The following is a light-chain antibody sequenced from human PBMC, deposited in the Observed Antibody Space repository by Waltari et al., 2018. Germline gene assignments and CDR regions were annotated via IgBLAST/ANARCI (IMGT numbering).Light chain of an antibody. V-gene: IGLV4-69*01. J-gene: IGLJ3*02. CDR2: LNNAGSH. CDR3: QTWGTGVVV. Sequence: QLVLTQAPSASASLGASVTLTCTLSSGHSNYVIAWHQQQPEKGPRYLIRLNNAGSHRKGEGIPDRFSGSRSGAECYLTISSLQAEDEADYYCQTWGTGVVVFGGGTKLTVL. CDR1: SGHSNYV.